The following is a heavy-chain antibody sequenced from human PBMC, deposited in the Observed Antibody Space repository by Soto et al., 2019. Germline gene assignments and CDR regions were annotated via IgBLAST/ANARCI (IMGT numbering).Heavy chain of an antibody. CDR1: GYTFMNYA. V-gene: IGHV1-18*04. CDR3: ASCCCSVGSCYTCWHFDL. J-gene: IGHJ2*01. CDR2: ISPSTGNT. D-gene: IGHD2-15*01. Sequence: QVQLVQSGAEVKEPGASVKLSCQASGYTFMNYAISWVRQAPGQGLEWMGWISPSTGNTDQAQNFQGRVTMTLDTSTNTANMELRTLRSDDSAVYYCASCCCSVGSCYTCWHFDLWGRGTLVTVSS.